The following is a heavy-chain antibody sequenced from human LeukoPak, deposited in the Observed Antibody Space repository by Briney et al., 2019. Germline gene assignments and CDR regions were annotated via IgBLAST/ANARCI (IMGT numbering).Heavy chain of an antibody. CDR2: INPNSGGT. V-gene: IGHV1-2*02. CDR1: GYTFGGYY. J-gene: IGHJ3*02. Sequence: ASVKVSCKASGYTFGGYYLHWVRQAPGQGLEWMGWINPNSGGTNYAQNFQGRVTITRDTSISTAYMELSELRSDDTAVYYCARVRSVVPPSDAFDIWGQGTMVTVSS. D-gene: IGHD3-22*01. CDR3: ARVRSVVPPSDAFDI.